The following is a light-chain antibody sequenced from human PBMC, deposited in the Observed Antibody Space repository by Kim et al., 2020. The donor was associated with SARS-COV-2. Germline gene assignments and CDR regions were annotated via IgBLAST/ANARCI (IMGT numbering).Light chain of an antibody. CDR2: YDR. Sequence: SYELTQPPSLSVTPGKTARITCGGDDIERKSVHWYQQKPGQAPVLVISYDRDRPSGIPERFSGSNARNTATLTISRVEAGDEADYYCQVWDTTDHYVFGSGTKVTVL. J-gene: IGLJ1*01. CDR1: DIERKS. V-gene: IGLV3-21*04. CDR3: QVWDTTDHYV.